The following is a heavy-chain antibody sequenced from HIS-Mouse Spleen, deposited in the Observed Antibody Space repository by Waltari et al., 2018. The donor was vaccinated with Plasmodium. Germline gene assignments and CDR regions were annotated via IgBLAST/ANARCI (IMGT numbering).Heavy chain of an antibody. J-gene: IGHJ2*01. CDR3: ARVTSSGVYWYFDL. CDR1: GGSFSGYY. CDR2: INHSGST. D-gene: IGHD3-3*01. V-gene: IGHV4-34*01. Sequence: QVQLQQWGAGLLKPSETLSLTCAVYGGSFSGYYWRWIRQRPGTGLEWSGEINHSGSTNYKPSLKSRDTISVDTSKNQFSLKLSSVTAADTAVYYCARVTSSGVYWYFDLWGRGTLVTVSS.